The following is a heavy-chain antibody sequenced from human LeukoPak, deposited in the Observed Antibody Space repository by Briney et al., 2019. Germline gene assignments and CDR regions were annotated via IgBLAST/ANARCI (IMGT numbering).Heavy chain of an antibody. CDR2: IYYSGST. D-gene: IGHD3-10*01. J-gene: IGHJ4*02. CDR3: ARTRYYYNSRNYGAPYYFDY. CDR1: GGSISSSSYY. V-gene: IGHV4-39*01. Sequence: PSETLSLTCTVSGGSISSSSYYWGWIRQPPGKGLEWIGSIYYSGSTYYNPPLKSRVTISVDTSKNQFSLKLSSVTAADTAVYYCARTRYYYNSRNYGAPYYFDYWGQGTLVTVSS.